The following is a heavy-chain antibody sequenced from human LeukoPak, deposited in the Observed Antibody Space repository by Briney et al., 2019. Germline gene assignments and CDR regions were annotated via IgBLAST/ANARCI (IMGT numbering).Heavy chain of an antibody. CDR1: GFTFSSYW. CDR3: ARDREWELPADAFDI. D-gene: IGHD1-26*01. V-gene: IGHV3-7*01. Sequence: PGGSLRLSCAASGFTFSSYWISWDRQAPGKGLEWVANIKQDGSEKYYVDSVKGRFTISRDNAKNSLYLQMNSLRAEDTAVCYCARDREWELPADAFDIWGQGTMVTVSS. J-gene: IGHJ3*02. CDR2: IKQDGSEK.